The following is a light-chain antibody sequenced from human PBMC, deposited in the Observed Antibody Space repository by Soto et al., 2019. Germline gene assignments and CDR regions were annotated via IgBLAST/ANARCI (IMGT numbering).Light chain of an antibody. CDR3: ATWDYSLTGEV. CDR1: RSNIGNNY. J-gene: IGLJ2*01. V-gene: IGLV1-51*01. CDR2: DNN. Sequence: QSVLTQPPSVAAAPGQKGTICCSGSRSNIGNNYVSWYRQLPGTAPKLLIYDNNKRPAGIPDRFSGSKSGTSGTLDITGLQTGDEADYYCATWDYSLTGEVFGGGTKLTVL.